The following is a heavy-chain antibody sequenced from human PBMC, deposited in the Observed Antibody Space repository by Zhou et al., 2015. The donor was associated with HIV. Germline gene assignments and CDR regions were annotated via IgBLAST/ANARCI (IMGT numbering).Heavy chain of an antibody. J-gene: IGHJ4*02. CDR1: GGTFSSYA. CDR2: IIPIFGTA. CDR3: ASSRPLGDSSGYSLPFDY. D-gene: IGHD3-22*01. Sequence: QVQLVQSGAEVKKPGSSVKVSCKASGGTFSSYAISWVRQAPGQGLEWMGGIIPIFGTANYAQKFQGRVTITADESTSTAYMELSSLRSEDTAVYYCASSRPLGDSSGYSLPFDYWGQGTLVTVSS. V-gene: IGHV1-69*01.